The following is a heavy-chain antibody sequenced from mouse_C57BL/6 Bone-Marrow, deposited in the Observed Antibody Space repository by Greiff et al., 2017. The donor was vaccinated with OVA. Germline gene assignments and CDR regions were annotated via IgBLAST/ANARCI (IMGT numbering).Heavy chain of an antibody. Sequence: VQLQQPGAELVKPGASVKLSCKASGYTFTSYWMHWVKQRPGQGLEWIGMIHPNSGSTNYNEKFKSKATLTVDTSSSTAYMQLSSLTSEDSAVYCGARGVYYDGSSQFAYWGQGTLVTVSA. CDR2: IHPNSGST. D-gene: IGHD1-1*01. V-gene: IGHV1-64*01. J-gene: IGHJ3*01. CDR3: ARGVYYDGSSQFAY. CDR1: GYTFTSYW.